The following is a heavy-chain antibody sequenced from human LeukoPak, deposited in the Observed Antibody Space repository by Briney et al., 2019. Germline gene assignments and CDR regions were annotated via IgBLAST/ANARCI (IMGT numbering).Heavy chain of an antibody. J-gene: IGHJ4*02. CDR1: GGSFSGYY. V-gene: IGHV4-34*01. Sequence: SETLSLTCAVYGGSFSGYYWSWIRQPPGKGLEWIGEINHSGSTNYNPSLRCRVTISVDTSKNQFSLKLSSVTAADTAVYYCRSSGYYYYFDYWGQGTLVTVSS. CDR3: RSSGYYYYFDY. D-gene: IGHD3-22*01. CDR2: INHSGST.